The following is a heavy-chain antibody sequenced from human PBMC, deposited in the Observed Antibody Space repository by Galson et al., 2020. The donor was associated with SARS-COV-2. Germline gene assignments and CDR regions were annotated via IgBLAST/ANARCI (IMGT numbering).Heavy chain of an antibody. CDR2: TYYRSRWSN. CDR3: AGRNWGDALHL. V-gene: IGHV6-1*01. J-gene: IGHJ3*01. Sequence: SQTLSLTCAISGDSVSSNSAAWNWTRQSPSRGLEWLGRTYYRSRWSNDYAVSVRSRITINVDTSRSQFSLQLNSVTPEDTAVYYCAGRNWGDALHLWGQGTMVTVSS. D-gene: IGHD7-27*01. CDR1: GDSVSSNSAA.